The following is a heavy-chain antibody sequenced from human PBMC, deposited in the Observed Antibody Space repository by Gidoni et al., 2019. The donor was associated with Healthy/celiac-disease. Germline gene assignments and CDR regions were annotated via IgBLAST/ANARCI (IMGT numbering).Heavy chain of an antibody. CDR1: GFTFSSYG. CDR3: AKLLGYCSGGSCPGYAFDI. D-gene: IGHD2-15*01. J-gene: IGHJ3*02. V-gene: IGHV3-30*18. Sequence: QVQLVESGGGVVQPGRSLRLSCAASGFTFSSYGMHWVRQAPGKGLEWVAVISYDGSNKYYADSVKGRFTISRDNSKNTLYLQMNSLRAEDTAVYYCAKLLGYCSGGSCPGYAFDIWGQGTMVTVSS. CDR2: ISYDGSNK.